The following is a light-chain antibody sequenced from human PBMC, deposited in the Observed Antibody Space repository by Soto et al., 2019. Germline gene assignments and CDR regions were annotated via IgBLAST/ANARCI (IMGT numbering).Light chain of an antibody. CDR2: EDY. J-gene: IGLJ2*01. CDR3: GAWDSSLTGGV. Sequence: QSVLTQPPSVSAAPGQRVTISCSGSTSNIGSDYVSWYQQLPGTAPKLLIYEDYKRPSEIPDRFSGSKSGTSATLGITGLQTGDEDDYYCGAWDSSLTGGVFGGGTKLTVL. CDR1: TSNIGSDY. V-gene: IGLV1-51*02.